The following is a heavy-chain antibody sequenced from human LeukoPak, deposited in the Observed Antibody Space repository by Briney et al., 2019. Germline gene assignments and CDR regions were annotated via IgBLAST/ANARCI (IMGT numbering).Heavy chain of an antibody. Sequence: SETLSLTCTVSGGSISSGGYYWSWIRQPPGKGLEWIGYIYHSGSTYYNPSLKSRVTTSVDRSKNQFSLKLSSVTAADTAVYYCARDVPIAAAGLFDYWGQGTLVTVSS. D-gene: IGHD6-13*01. CDR2: IYHSGST. V-gene: IGHV4-30-2*01. CDR1: GGSISSGGYY. J-gene: IGHJ4*02. CDR3: ARDVPIAAAGLFDY.